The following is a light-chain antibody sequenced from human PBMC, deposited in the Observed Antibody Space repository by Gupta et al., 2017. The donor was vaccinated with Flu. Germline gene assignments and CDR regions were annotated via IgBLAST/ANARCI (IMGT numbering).Light chain of an antibody. CDR1: QSISSN. CDR2: GAS. J-gene: IGKJ5*01. Sequence: EIVTTQSPATLSVSPGERATLSCRASQSISSNLAWYQQKPGQAPRLLIYGASTRATGIPARFSGSGSGTEFTLTISSLQSEDFAVYYCQQYNNWPPSTFGQGTKLEMK. V-gene: IGKV3-15*01. CDR3: QQYNNWPPST.